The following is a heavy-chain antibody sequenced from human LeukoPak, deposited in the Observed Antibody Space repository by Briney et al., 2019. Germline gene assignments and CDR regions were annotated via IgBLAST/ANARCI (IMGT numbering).Heavy chain of an antibody. J-gene: IGHJ4*02. Sequence: ASVKVSCKASGYTFTSYYMHWVRQAPGQGLEWMGGIIPIFGTANYAQKFQGRVTITADKSTSTAYMELSSLRSEDTAVYYCARGSSGWPENDYWGQGTLVTVSS. D-gene: IGHD6-19*01. CDR1: GYTFTSYY. CDR2: IIPIFGTA. V-gene: IGHV1-69*06. CDR3: ARGSSGWPENDY.